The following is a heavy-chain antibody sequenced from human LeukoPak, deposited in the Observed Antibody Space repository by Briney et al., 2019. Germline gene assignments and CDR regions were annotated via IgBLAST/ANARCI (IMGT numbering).Heavy chain of an antibody. V-gene: IGHV3-23*01. D-gene: IGHD3-10*01. Sequence: GGSLRLSCTASGFTFSSYAMTWVRQAPGKGVEWVSSISGSAEITDYADSVKGRFAVSRDNSKSTLYLQLNSLRAQATAKYYCAKLGDYFGSGRFSFFDYWGHGTLVTVSS. CDR3: AKLGDYFGSGRFSFFDY. CDR2: ISGSAEIT. CDR1: GFTFSSYA. J-gene: IGHJ4*01.